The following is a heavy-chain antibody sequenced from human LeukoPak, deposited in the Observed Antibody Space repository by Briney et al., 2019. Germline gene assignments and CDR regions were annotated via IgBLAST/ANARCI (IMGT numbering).Heavy chain of an antibody. CDR2: ITGSGGGT. D-gene: IGHD3-22*01. CDR1: GXTFSSYA. V-gene: IGHV3-23*01. J-gene: IGHJ4*02. CDR3: AKDLYYDSSGYTFDY. Sequence: GRSLRLSCAASGXTFSSYAVSWVRQAPGKGQEWVSAITGSGGGTYYADSVKGRFTISRDNSKNTLYLQMNSLRAEDTAVYYCAKDLYYDSSGYTFDYWGQGTLVTVSS.